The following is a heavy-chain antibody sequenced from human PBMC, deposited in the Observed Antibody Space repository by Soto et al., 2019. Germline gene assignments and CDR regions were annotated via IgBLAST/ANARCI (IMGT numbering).Heavy chain of an antibody. D-gene: IGHD3-10*01. V-gene: IGHV3-11*05. CDR3: ARGGVSAQLWFGELLPFDY. Sequence: QVQLVESGGGLVKPGGSLRLSCAASGFTFSDYYMSWNRQAPGKGLEWVSHISSSSSHTNYADSVKGRFTISRDNAKNSLYLQMGSLRAEDTAVYYCARGGVSAQLWFGELLPFDYWGQRTLVTVSS. CDR1: GFTFSDYY. CDR2: ISSSSSHT. J-gene: IGHJ4*02.